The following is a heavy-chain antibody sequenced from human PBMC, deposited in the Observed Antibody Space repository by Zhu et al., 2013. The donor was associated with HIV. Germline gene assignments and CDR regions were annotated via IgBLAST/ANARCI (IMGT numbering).Heavy chain of an antibody. J-gene: IGHJ6*02. CDR1: GYIFTSYG. CDR3: ARVHRNSFHDFWGGAMDV. V-gene: IGHV1-18*01. CDR2: ISAYKGNT. D-gene: IGHD3-3*01. Sequence: QIQLVQSGAEVKNPGASVKVSCEASGYIFTSYGYTWVRQAPGQGLEWMGWISAYKGNTKYAQKFQGRVTLTTETSTSTVYMELRRLSSDDTAVFYCARVHRNSFHDFWGGAMDVWGQGTTVTVSS.